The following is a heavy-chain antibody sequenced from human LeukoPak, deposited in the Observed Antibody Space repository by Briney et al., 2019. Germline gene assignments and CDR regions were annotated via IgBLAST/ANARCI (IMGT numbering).Heavy chain of an antibody. CDR1: GGTFSSYT. Sequence: GASVKVSCKASGGTFSSYTISWVRQAPGQGLEWMGRIIPILGIANYAQKFQGRVTITADKSTSTAYMELSSLRSEDTAVYYCATAGYCYDSSGYCFDYWGQGTLVTVSS. D-gene: IGHD3-22*01. CDR3: ATAGYCYDSSGYCFDY. V-gene: IGHV1-69*02. CDR2: IIPILGIA. J-gene: IGHJ4*02.